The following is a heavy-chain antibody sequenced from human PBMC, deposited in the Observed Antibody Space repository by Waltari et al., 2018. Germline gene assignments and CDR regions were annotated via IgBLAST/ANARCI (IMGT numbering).Heavy chain of an antibody. CDR1: GYTFTTYD. J-gene: IGHJ5*02. Sequence: QVQLVQSGAEVKKPGASVKVSCKASGYTFTTYDINGVRQATGQGPEWVGWMNPNSGNTGYDTKKFQGRVTLTRDTSINTAYMELSSLRSEDTAVYYCARDYGGNSGWFDPWGQGTLVTVSS. CDR2: MNPNSGNT. V-gene: IGHV1-8*03. D-gene: IGHD4-17*01. CDR3: ARDYGGNSGWFDP.